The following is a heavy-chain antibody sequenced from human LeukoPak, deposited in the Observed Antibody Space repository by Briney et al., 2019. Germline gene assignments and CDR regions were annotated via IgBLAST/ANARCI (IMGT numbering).Heavy chain of an antibody. Sequence: SETLSLTCTVSGYSISSGYYWGWIRQPPGKGLEWIGSIYNSGSTYYNPSLKSRVTISVDTSKNQFSLKLSSVTAADTAVYYCARVKGYCSGGSCYSGDYYYYYMDVWGKGTTVTISS. J-gene: IGHJ6*03. CDR2: IYNSGST. CDR1: GYSISSGYY. V-gene: IGHV4-38-2*02. D-gene: IGHD2-15*01. CDR3: ARVKGYCSGGSCYSGDYYYYYMDV.